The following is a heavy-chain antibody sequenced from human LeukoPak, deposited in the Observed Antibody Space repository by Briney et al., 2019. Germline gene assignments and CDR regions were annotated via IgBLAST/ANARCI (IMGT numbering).Heavy chain of an antibody. CDR1: GFTFRNYA. V-gene: IGHV3-30*18. J-gene: IGHJ4*02. Sequence: GGSLRLSCAASGFTFRNYAMYWVRQAPGKGLEWVAVISYDGSNKYYADSVKGRFTISRDNSKNTLYLQMNSLRAEDTAVYYCAKVGTYYDFWSGYSYFDYWGQGTLVTVSS. D-gene: IGHD3-3*01. CDR3: AKVGTYYDFWSGYSYFDY. CDR2: ISYDGSNK.